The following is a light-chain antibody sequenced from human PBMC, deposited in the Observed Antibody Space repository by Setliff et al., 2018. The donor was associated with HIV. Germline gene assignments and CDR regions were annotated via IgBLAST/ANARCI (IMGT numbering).Light chain of an antibody. CDR1: NIVTKS. V-gene: IGLV3-21*03. Sequence: SYELTQPPSVSAAPGKTANIPCGGNNIVTKSVHWYQQKAGQAPVLVVHDYNARTSGIPERFSGSSSGNTATLTISRVEAEDEADYYCQVWAPNSDHPVFGTGTKVTVL. CDR2: DYN. J-gene: IGLJ1*01. CDR3: QVWAPNSDHPV.